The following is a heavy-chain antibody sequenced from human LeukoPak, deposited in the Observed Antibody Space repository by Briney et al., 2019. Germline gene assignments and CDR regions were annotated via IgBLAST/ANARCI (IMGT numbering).Heavy chain of an antibody. D-gene: IGHD3-10*01. J-gene: IGHJ4*02. CDR2: ISYDGSNK. Sequence: PGGSLRLSCAASGFTFSSYAMHWVRQAPGKGLEWVAVISYDGSNKYYADSVKGRFTISRDNSKNTLYLQMNSLRAEDTAVYYCGRELDGSVDYWGQGTLVTVSS. CDR3: GRELDGSVDY. CDR1: GFTFSSYA. V-gene: IGHV3-30-3*01.